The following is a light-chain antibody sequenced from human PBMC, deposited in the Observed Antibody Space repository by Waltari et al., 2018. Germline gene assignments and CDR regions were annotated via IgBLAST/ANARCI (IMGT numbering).Light chain of an antibody. CDR3: SSDASRITGL. CDR1: SSDIGSYAR. J-gene: IGLJ2*01. Sequence: QAALTQSPSVSGSPGQSVTISCTGSSSDIGSYARLSCYQQYPGKAPKLVIYEVSKRPSGVSDRFSGSKSGNTASLTISGVQAEDEADYYCSSDASRITGLFGGGTRLTVL. V-gene: IGLV2-14*01. CDR2: EVS.